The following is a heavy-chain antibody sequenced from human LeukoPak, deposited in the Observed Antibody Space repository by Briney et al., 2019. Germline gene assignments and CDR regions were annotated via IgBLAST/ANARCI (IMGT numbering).Heavy chain of an antibody. V-gene: IGHV1-46*01. J-gene: IGHJ4*02. Sequence: GASVKVSCKASGYTFTSYYMHWVRQAPGQGLEWMGIINPSGGSTSYAQKLQGRVTMTTDTSTSTAYMELRSLRSDDTAVYYCARIAVAGRVYFDYWGQGTLVTVSS. CDR2: INPSGGST. CDR1: GYTFTSYY. CDR3: ARIAVAGRVYFDY. D-gene: IGHD6-19*01.